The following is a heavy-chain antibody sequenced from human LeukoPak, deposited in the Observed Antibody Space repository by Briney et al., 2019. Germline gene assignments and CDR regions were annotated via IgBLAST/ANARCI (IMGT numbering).Heavy chain of an antibody. CDR3: ARGRWSATTASYYLDF. J-gene: IGHJ4*02. CDR1: EYTFTDYA. V-gene: IGHV1-3*01. D-gene: IGHD5-24*01. CDR2: INAGNGNT. Sequence: ASVKVSCKASEYTFTDYAINWVRQAPGQRLEWMGWINAGNGNTRYSQRFQGRVTITRDTSASTAHMELSSLTSEDTAVYYCARGRWSATTASYYLDFWGQGTLVTASS.